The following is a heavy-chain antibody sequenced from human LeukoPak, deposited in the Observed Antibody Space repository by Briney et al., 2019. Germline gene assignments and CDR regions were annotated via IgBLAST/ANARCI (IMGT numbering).Heavy chain of an antibody. CDR3: VRQRGRRVWFDP. CDR1: TGAISGYY. Sequence: PPETLSLTCTVSTGAISGYYWSWIRQPPGKGLEWIGYIYYSGSTNYNPSLQSRVTISVDTSNNQFSLRLRSVTAADTAVYYCVRQRGRRVWFDPWGQGTLVTVSS. V-gene: IGHV4-59*08. J-gene: IGHJ5*02. CDR2: IYYSGST. D-gene: IGHD3-10*01.